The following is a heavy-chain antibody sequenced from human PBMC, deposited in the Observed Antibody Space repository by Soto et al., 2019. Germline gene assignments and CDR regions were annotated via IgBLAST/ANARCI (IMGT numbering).Heavy chain of an antibody. Sequence: EVQLLESGGGLVQPGGSLRLSCAASGFTFSSYAMSWVRQAPGKGLEWVSAISGSGGSTYYADSVKGRFTISRDNSKNTLYLQMNSLRAEDTAVYYCAKDVLGYCSGGSCYSVGVPFDIWGQGTMVTVSS. CDR2: ISGSGGST. CDR3: AKDVLGYCSGGSCYSVGVPFDI. J-gene: IGHJ3*02. D-gene: IGHD2-15*01. CDR1: GFTFSSYA. V-gene: IGHV3-23*01.